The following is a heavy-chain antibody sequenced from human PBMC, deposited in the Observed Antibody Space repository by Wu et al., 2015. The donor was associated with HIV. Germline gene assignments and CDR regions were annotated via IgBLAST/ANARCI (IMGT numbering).Heavy chain of an antibody. Sequence: QVQLVQSGAGGEEAWGLSEGLLQGLRIHLHRLLSALGATGPWTRLEWMGWINPINGGTIYSENFEGRVILTRDTSTSTAYMELSGLRSDDSAVYFCARDAIPVTTEFDFWGQGTLVSVS. CDR3: ARDAIPVTTEFDF. V-gene: IGHV1-2*02. CDR2: INPINGGT. CDR1: IHLHRLL. J-gene: IGHJ4*02. D-gene: IGHD4-17*01.